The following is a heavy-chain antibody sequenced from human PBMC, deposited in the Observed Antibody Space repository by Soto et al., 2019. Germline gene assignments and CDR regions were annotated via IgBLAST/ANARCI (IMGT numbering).Heavy chain of an antibody. CDR3: ARVVPGAEAWFGP. CDR2: ISLYSDGA. Sequence: QVQLVQSRGEVKRPGASVKVCSKTSGYTFSNYGITWVRQAPGQPLEWLGWISLYSDGANYAQKFQGRVSMTTDTSTTTAYMELRSLRSDDTAVYYCARVVPGAEAWFGPWGHGTLVTVSS. V-gene: IGHV1-18*01. D-gene: IGHD2-2*01. J-gene: IGHJ5*02. CDR1: GYTFSNYG.